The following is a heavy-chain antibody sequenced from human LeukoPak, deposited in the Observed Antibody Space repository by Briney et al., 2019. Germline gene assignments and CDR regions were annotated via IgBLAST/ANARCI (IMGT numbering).Heavy chain of an antibody. D-gene: IGHD3-3*01. CDR3: ARVELRFSNWFDP. Sequence: SQTLSLTCAISGDSVSSTAAGWSWIRQSPSRGLEWLGRIYYRSKWYNDYAVSVGSRISINPDTSKNQFSLKLSSVTAADTAVYYCARVELRFSNWFDPWGQGTLVTVSS. V-gene: IGHV6-1*01. CDR1: GDSVSSTAAG. CDR2: IYYRSKWYN. J-gene: IGHJ5*02.